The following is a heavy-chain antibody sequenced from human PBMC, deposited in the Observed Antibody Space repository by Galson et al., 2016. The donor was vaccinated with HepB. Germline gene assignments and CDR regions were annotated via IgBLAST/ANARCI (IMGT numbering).Heavy chain of an antibody. V-gene: IGHV4-59*01. J-gene: IGHJ4*02. Sequence: SETLSLTCTVSGDSIRSSFWSWLRQPPGKGLEWIGYIFHSGSTNYNPALKSRATIPLDTSKNQVPLQLRSVTAADTAVYYCARSLYDYRVTFDFWGQGTLVTVSS. CDR3: ARSLYDYRVTFDF. D-gene: IGHD4-11*01. CDR2: IFHSGST. CDR1: GDSIRSSF.